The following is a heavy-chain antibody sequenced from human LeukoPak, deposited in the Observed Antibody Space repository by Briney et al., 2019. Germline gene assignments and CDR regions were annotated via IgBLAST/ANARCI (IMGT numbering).Heavy chain of an antibody. D-gene: IGHD3-10*01. Sequence: ASVKVSCKASGGTFSSYAISWVRQAPGQGLEWMGRIIPILGIANYAQKFQGRVTITADKSTSTAYMELSSLRSEDTAVYYCARGRRRYYGSGSYPYWGQGTLVTVSS. CDR1: GGTFSSYA. J-gene: IGHJ4*02. CDR2: IIPILGIA. CDR3: ARGRRRYYGSGSYPY. V-gene: IGHV1-69*04.